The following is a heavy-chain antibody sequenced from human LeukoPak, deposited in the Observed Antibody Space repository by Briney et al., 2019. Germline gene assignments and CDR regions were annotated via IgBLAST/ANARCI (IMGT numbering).Heavy chain of an antibody. V-gene: IGHV3-7*01. J-gene: IGHJ6*02. CDR1: GFTFSSFW. CDR3: ARDTAGMDV. Sequence: PGGSLRFSCAASGFTFSSFWMSWVRQAPGKGLEWVANIKQDGSEKYYVGSVKGRFTISRDNAKNSLYLQMNSLRAEDTAVYYCARDTAGMDVWGQGNTVTVSS. CDR2: IKQDGSEK.